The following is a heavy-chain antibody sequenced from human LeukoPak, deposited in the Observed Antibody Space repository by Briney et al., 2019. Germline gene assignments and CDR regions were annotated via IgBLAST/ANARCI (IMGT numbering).Heavy chain of an antibody. CDR2: IYTSGGT. CDR1: GGSISSGSYY. Sequence: SQTLSLTCTVSGGSISSGSYYWSWIRQPAGKGLEWIGRIYTSGGTNYNPSLKSRVTISVDTSKNQFSLKLSSVTAADTAVYYCARGRDTTESNSLDYWGQGTLVTVSS. D-gene: IGHD5-18*01. CDR3: ARGRDTTESNSLDY. V-gene: IGHV4-61*02. J-gene: IGHJ4*02.